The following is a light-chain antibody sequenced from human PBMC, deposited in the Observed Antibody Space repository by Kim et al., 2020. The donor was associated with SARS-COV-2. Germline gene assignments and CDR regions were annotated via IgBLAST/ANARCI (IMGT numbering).Light chain of an antibody. CDR3: QQYNGYPYT. CDR1: QGINNY. J-gene: IGKJ2*01. Sequence: SASVGYRVTITCRASQGINNYLAWFQQKPGKAPKSLIYGASTLHRGVPSKFSGSGFGTDFTLTISDLQPEDFASYYCQQYNGYPYTFGQGTKLEIK. CDR2: GAS. V-gene: IGKV1-16*02.